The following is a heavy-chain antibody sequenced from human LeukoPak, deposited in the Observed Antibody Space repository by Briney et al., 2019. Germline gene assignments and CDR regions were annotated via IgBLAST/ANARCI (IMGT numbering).Heavy chain of an antibody. D-gene: IGHD2-2*01. Sequence: GGSLRLSCAASGFTFDDYAMHWVRQAPGKGLEWVSLISGDGGSTYYADSVKGRFTISRDNAKNSLYLQMNSLRAEDTAVYYCARARTEDIVVVRGFDPWGQGTLVTVSS. CDR2: ISGDGGST. V-gene: IGHV3-43*02. J-gene: IGHJ5*02. CDR3: ARARTEDIVVVRGFDP. CDR1: GFTFDDYA.